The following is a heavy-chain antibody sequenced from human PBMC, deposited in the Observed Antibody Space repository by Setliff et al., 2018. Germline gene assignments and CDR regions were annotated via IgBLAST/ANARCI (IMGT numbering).Heavy chain of an antibody. V-gene: IGHV4-34*01. CDR1: GGSFSDYY. CDR3: RFWSSYYKNDY. Sequence: ETLSLTCTVYGGSFSDYYWGWIRQSPGKRPEWIAEINQSGNTNYNPSLNSRVSVSVDTPTNQFSLKVFSVTAAGTAVYYCRFWSSYYKNDYWAQGTLVTVSS. CDR2: INQSGNT. J-gene: IGHJ4*02. D-gene: IGHD3-3*01.